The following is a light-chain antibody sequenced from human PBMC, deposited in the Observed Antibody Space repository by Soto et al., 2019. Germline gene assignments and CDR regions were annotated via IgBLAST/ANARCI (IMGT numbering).Light chain of an antibody. Sequence: EIVMTQSPATLSLSPGERATLSCRASQSVSSSYLSWYQRKPGQAPRLLIYGASTRATGIPARFSGSGSGTDFTLTISSLEPEDVAVYYCQQRSNWPLTFGGGT. V-gene: IGKV3D-7*01. CDR3: QQRSNWPLT. CDR1: QSVSSSY. J-gene: IGKJ4*01. CDR2: GAS.